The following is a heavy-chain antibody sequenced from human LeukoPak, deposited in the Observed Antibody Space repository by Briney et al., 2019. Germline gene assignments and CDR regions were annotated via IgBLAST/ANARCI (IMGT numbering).Heavy chain of an antibody. D-gene: IGHD3-22*01. CDR3: AKGERIFLWDSSGLTGAFDI. CDR2: ISGSGGST. V-gene: IGHV3-23*01. J-gene: IGHJ3*02. Sequence: GGSLRLSCAASGFTFSSYAMSWVRQAPGKGLEWVSAISGSGGSTYYADSVKGRFTISRDNSKNTLYLQMNSLRAEDTAVYYCAKGERIFLWDSSGLTGAFDIWGQGTMVTVS. CDR1: GFTFSSYA.